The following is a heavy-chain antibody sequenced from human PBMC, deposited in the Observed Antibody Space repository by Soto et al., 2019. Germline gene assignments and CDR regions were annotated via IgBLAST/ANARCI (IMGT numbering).Heavy chain of an antibody. J-gene: IGHJ4*02. V-gene: IGHV4-59*12. D-gene: IGHD3-9*01. CDR1: GDSISRNY. CDR2: NNFAGSP. Sequence: QGRLQESGPGLVRPSETLSLTCTVSGDSISRNYWSWIRQSPGKGLEWIAYNNFAGSPKYNPSLKSRVSMSMDTFRNQLSLEVTSVTPADTAVYYCARLATDSDAFTGSDYWGQGTRVTVSS. CDR3: ARLATDSDAFTGSDY.